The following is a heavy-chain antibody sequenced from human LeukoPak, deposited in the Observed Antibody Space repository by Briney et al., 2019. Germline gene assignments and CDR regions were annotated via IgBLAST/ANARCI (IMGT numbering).Heavy chain of an antibody. CDR3: AALNIATRPWCFDY. Sequence: SETLSLTCTVSGGPISGYYWSWIRQPPGKGLEWIGYIYSIGSTNYNPSLKSRVTISVDTSKNQFSLKLSSVTAADTAVYYCAALNIATRPWCFDYWGQGTLVTVSS. CDR2: IYSIGST. D-gene: IGHD6-6*01. J-gene: IGHJ4*02. CDR1: GGPISGYY. V-gene: IGHV4-59*01.